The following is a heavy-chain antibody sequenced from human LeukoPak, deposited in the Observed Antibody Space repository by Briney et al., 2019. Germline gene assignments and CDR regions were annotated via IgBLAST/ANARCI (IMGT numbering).Heavy chain of an antibody. CDR1: DYTFTNYG. D-gene: IGHD2-8*01. Sequence: ASVKVSCKASDYTFTNYGISWVRQAPGQRLEWMGWISAYNGKTYYAQKFQGRVTVTTDTSTSTAYMDLRSLRSDDTAVYYCARTNLDCKSGVCYDYWGQGTPVTVSS. V-gene: IGHV1-18*01. CDR3: ARTNLDCKSGVCYDY. J-gene: IGHJ4*02. CDR2: ISAYNGKT.